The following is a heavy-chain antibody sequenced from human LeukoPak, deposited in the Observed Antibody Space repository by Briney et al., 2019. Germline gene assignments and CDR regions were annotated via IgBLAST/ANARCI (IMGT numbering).Heavy chain of an antibody. D-gene: IGHD5-24*01. CDR3: ARVEMATTGFDY. V-gene: IGHV3-7*04. CDR2: IKEDGIEK. J-gene: IGHJ4*02. Sequence: QPGGSLRLSCAAPGFTFSSYWMNWVRQAPGKGLEWVAKIKEDGIEKYYVDSVKGRFTISRDNAKNSLYLQMNSLRAEDTAVYYCARVEMATTGFDYWGQGTLVTVSS. CDR1: GFTFSSYW.